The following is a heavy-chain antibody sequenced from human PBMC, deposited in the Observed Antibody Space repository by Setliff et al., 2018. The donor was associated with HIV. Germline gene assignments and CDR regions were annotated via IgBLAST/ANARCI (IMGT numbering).Heavy chain of an antibody. D-gene: IGHD6-6*01. V-gene: IGHV1-69*13. J-gene: IGHJ4*02. CDR2: IIPFYDTP. CDR3: ARGLEYSTSSPFDY. CDR1: GGTFSSYA. Sequence: ASVKVSCKASGGTFSSYAINWVRQAPGHGLEWMGVIIPFYDTPIYAQEFQGRVTITADESTSTGYMELSGLRSDDSAMYYCARGLEYSTSSPFDYWGQGTLVTVSS.